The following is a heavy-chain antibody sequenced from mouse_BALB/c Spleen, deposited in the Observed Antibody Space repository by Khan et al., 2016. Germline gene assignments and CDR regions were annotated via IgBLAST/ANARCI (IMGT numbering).Heavy chain of an antibody. CDR1: GFTFTDYY. CDR2: IRNKANGYTT. Sequence: EVELVESGGGLVQPGGSLRLSCATSGFTFTDYYMSWVRQPPEKALEWLGFIRNKANGYTTEYSASVKGRFTISRDNSQSILYLQMNILRAEDSATYYWASDAYGNYGYFHVMDDWGQGTSVTVSS. V-gene: IGHV7-3*02. J-gene: IGHJ4*01. D-gene: IGHD2-10*02. CDR3: ASDAYGNYGYFHVMDD.